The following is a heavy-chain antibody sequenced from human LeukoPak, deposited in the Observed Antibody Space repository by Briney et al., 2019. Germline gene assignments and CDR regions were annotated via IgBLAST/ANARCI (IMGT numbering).Heavy chain of an antibody. V-gene: IGHV1-69*13. CDR2: ITPIFGTA. Sequence: GASVKVSCKASGGTFSRFTISWVRQAPGQGFEWMGGITPIFGTANFAQKFQGRVSITADGSTSTAFMELSSLRSEDTAVYYCAREWGLESSGYYYAYWGRGTLVTVSS. J-gene: IGHJ4*02. D-gene: IGHD3-22*01. CDR3: AREWGLESSGYYYAY. CDR1: GGTFSRFT.